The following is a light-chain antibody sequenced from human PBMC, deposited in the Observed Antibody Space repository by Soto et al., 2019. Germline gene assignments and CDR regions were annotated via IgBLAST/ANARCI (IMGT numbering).Light chain of an antibody. CDR3: SSYTDDTTYV. CDR2: EVT. CDR1: SSDIGRYKY. J-gene: IGLJ1*01. V-gene: IGLV2-14*01. Sequence: QSVLTQPASVSGSPGQSITISCTGSSSDIGRYKYVSWYQQHPDKAPRLIIYEVTNRPSGVSSRFSGSKSHNTASLTISGLQAEDEADYYCSSYTDDTTYVLGTGTKVTVL.